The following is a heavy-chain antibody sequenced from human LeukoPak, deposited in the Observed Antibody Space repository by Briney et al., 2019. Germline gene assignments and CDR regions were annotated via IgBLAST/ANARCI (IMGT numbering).Heavy chain of an antibody. CDR3: ARGVIDPYYDFWSGYPTGFDP. Sequence: ASVKVSCEASGYIFTGYYMHWVRQAPGQGREWMGWISAYNGNTNYAQKLQGRVTMNTDTSTSTAYMELGGLRSDDTAVYYCARGVIDPYYDFWSGYPTGFDPWGQGTLVTVSS. D-gene: IGHD3-3*01. CDR2: ISAYNGNT. J-gene: IGHJ5*02. CDR1: GYIFTGYY. V-gene: IGHV1-18*04.